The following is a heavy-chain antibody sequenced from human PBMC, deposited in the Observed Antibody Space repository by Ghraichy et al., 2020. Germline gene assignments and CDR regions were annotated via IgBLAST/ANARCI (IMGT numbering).Heavy chain of an antibody. Sequence: SGPTLVKPTQTLTLTCTFSGFSLSTSGMCVSWIRQPPGKALEWLALIDWDDDKYYSTSLKTRLTISKDTSKNQVVLTMTNMDPVDTATYYCARIRFEYSSSSAYYYGMDVWGQGTTVTVSS. D-gene: IGHD6-6*01. CDR3: ARIRFEYSSSSAYYYGMDV. CDR1: GFSLSTSGMC. J-gene: IGHJ6*02. CDR2: IDWDDDK. V-gene: IGHV2-70*01.